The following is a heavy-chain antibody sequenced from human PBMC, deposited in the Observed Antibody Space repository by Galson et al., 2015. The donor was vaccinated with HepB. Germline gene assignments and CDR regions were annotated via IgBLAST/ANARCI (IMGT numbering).Heavy chain of an antibody. Sequence: SETLSLTCTVSCGSISSSSYYWGWIRQPPGKGLEWIGSIYYSGSPYYNPSLKSRVTISVDTSKNQFSLQLSPVTAADTAVYYCARHRMSSWTYYFDYWGQGTLVTVSS. CDR1: CGSISSSSYY. CDR2: IYYSGSP. J-gene: IGHJ4*02. CDR3: ARHRMSSWTYYFDY. D-gene: IGHD6-13*01. V-gene: IGHV4-39*01.